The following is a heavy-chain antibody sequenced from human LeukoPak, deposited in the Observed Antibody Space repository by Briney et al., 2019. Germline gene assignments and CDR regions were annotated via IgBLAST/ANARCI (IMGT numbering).Heavy chain of an antibody. CDR3: GVGGGDSCCAGRVYYYYYMDV. CDR2: IYYSGST. J-gene: IGHJ6*03. Sequence: SETLSLTCTVSGGSISSSSYYWGWIRQPPGKGLEWIGSIYYSGSTYYNPSLKSRVTISVDTSKNQFSLKLSSVTAADTAVYYCGVGGGDSCCAGRVYYYYYMDVWGKGTTVTVSS. V-gene: IGHV4-39*07. CDR1: GGSISSSSYY. D-gene: IGHD2-2*01.